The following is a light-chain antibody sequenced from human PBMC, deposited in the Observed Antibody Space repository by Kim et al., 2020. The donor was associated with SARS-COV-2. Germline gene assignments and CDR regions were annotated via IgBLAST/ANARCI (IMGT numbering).Light chain of an antibody. CDR3: SSYTSSSSVV. V-gene: IGLV2-14*01. CDR1: SSDVGGYNY. CDR2: DVS. Sequence: QSALTQPASVSGSPGQSITISCTGTSSDVGGYNYVSWYQQHPGKAPKLMIYDVSKRPSGVSNRFSGSKSGNTASLTLSGLQAEDEADYYCSSYTSSSSVVFGGGAQLTVL. J-gene: IGLJ2*01.